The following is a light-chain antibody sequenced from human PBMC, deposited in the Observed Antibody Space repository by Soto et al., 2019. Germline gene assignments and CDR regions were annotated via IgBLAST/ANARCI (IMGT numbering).Light chain of an antibody. CDR2: DAS. Sequence: EIVLTQSPATLSLSPGERATLSCRASQSISRFLAWYQQKPGQAPRLLIYDASNKPAGIPARFSGSGSGPDFTLTISSVEPEDFAVYYCQQRSNGPLFTFGPGTKVDFK. V-gene: IGKV3-11*01. J-gene: IGKJ3*01. CDR1: QSISRF. CDR3: QQRSNGPLFT.